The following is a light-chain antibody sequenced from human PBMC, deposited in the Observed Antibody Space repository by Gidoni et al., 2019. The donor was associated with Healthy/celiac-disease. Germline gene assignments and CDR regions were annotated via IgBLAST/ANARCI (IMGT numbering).Light chain of an antibody. CDR1: SSDVGGYNY. J-gene: IGLJ1*01. CDR2: DVT. CDR3: CSYAGSSTFQV. Sequence: QSALTQPRSVSGSPGQSVTISCTGTSSDVGGYNYVSWYQQHPGKAPKLMIYDVTKRPSGVPDRFSGSKSDNTASLTISGLQAEDEADYYCCSYAGSSTFQVFGTGTKVSVL. V-gene: IGLV2-11*01.